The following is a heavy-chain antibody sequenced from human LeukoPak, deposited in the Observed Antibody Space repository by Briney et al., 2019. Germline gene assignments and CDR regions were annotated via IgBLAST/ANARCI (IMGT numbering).Heavy chain of an antibody. CDR3: AISYYERSHAFDI. D-gene: IGHD3-22*01. V-gene: IGHV5-51*01. CDR2: IDPGDSDT. Sequence: GGALEISFKGSGCLFTSYWIGWVRQLPAKGVEWRGIIDPGDSDTRYSPSFLSQAIISADKSISTAYLQLTTAKAAETDSSRCAISYYERSHAFDIWGQGTLVTVSS. CDR1: GCLFTSYW. J-gene: IGHJ4*02.